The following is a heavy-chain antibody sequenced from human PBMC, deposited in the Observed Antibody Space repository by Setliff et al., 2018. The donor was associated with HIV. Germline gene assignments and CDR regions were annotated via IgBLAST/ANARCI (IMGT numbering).Heavy chain of an antibody. V-gene: IGHV4-61*09. Sequence: SETLSLTCTVSGGSISSGSYYWSWIRQPAGKGLEWLGHIHTSGSTKYNPSLKSRVTISAYTSKNQFSLNLSSVTAAETAVYYCARVGYHGSGRYSFDYWGQGTLVTVSS. CDR3: ARVGYHGSGRYSFDY. D-gene: IGHD3-10*01. J-gene: IGHJ4*02. CDR1: GGSISSGSYY. CDR2: IHTSGST.